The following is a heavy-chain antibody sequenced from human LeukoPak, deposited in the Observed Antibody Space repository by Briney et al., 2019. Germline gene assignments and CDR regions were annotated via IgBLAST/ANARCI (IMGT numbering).Heavy chain of an antibody. CDR3: ARAITIFGVVTVRGFGY. D-gene: IGHD3-3*01. J-gene: IGHJ4*02. Sequence: GGSLRLSCTASGFTFSNYWMHWVRQAPGKGLEWVATIKQDGSKKYYVDSVKGRFTISRDNAKNSLYLQMNSLRAEDTAVYYCARAITIFGVVTVRGFGYWGQGTLVTVSS. CDR2: IKQDGSKK. V-gene: IGHV3-7*01. CDR1: GFTFSNYW.